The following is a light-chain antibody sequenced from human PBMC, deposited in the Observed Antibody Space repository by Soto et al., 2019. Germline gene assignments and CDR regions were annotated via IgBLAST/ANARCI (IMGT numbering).Light chain of an antibody. CDR1: QSISSW. J-gene: IGKJ1*01. V-gene: IGKV1-5*03. Sequence: DIQMTQSPSTLSASVGDRGTITCRASQSISSWFAWYQQKPGKAPKLLIYKASTLESGVPSRFSGSGSGTEFTLAISSLQPDDSATYYCQQYNDNWTFGQGTKVEIK. CDR2: KAS. CDR3: QQYNDNWT.